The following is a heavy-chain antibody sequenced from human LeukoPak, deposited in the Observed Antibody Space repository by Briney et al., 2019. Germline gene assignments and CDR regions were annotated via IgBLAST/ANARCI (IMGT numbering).Heavy chain of an antibody. D-gene: IGHD2-2*02. CDR3: ARDLVGIVVIPTAIGDDAFDI. J-gene: IGHJ3*02. Sequence: SVKVSCKASGGTFSSYAISWVRQAPGQGLEWMGGIIPIFGTANYAQKFQGRVTITADESTSTAYMELSSLRSDDTAVYYCARDLVGIVVIPTAIGDDAFDIWGQGTMVTVSS. CDR1: GGTFSSYA. CDR2: IIPIFGTA. V-gene: IGHV1-69*13.